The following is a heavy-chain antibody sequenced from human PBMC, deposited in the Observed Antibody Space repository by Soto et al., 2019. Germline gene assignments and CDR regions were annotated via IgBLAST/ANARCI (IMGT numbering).Heavy chain of an antibody. CDR1: GFTFSSYG. J-gene: IGHJ2*01. CDR3: AKQGIAAAGTGNWYFDL. V-gene: IGHV3-30*18. CDR2: ISYDGSNK. Sequence: QVQLVESGGGVVQPGRSLRLSCAASGFTFSSYGMRWVRQAPGKGLEWVAVISYDGSNKYYADSVKGRFTISRDNSKNTLYLQMNSLRAEDTAVYYCAKQGIAAAGTGNWYFDLWGRGTLVTVSS. D-gene: IGHD6-13*01.